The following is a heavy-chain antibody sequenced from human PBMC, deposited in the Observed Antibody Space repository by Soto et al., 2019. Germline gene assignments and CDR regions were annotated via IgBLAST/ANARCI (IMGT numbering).Heavy chain of an antibody. CDR3: ASGKGCSSTSFYVPPSGMVV. D-gene: IGHD2-2*01. Sequence: SETLSLTCTVSGGSISSGGYYWSWIRQHPGKGLEWIGYIYYSGSTYYNPSLKSRVTISVDTSKNQFSLKLSSVTAADTAVYYCASGKGCSSTSFYVPPSGMVVWGQLTTATASS. CDR2: IYYSGST. V-gene: IGHV4-31*03. CDR1: GGSISSGGYY. J-gene: IGHJ6*01.